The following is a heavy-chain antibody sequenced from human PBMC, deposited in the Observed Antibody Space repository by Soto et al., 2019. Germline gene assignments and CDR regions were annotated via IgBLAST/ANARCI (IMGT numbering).Heavy chain of an antibody. Sequence: GGSLRLSCAASGFTFDDYGMSWVRQAPGKGLEWVSGINWNGGSTGYADSVKGRFTISRDNAKNSLYLQMNSLRAEDTALYHCARVRHSITIFGVVITNWFDPWGQGTLVTVSS. V-gene: IGHV3-20*01. CDR3: ARVRHSITIFGVVITNWFDP. CDR1: GFTFDDYG. J-gene: IGHJ5*02. D-gene: IGHD3-3*01. CDR2: INWNGGST.